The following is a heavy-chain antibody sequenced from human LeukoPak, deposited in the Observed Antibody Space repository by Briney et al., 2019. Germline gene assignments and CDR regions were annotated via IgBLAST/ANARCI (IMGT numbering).Heavy chain of an antibody. J-gene: IGHJ4*02. CDR2: IDNSGST. D-gene: IGHD2-15*01. Sequence: KSSETLSLTCSVSGGSKRNDYWIWVRQPPEKGLEYIGYIDNSGSTNYNPSLKSRVTISMDTSKNQFSLKLSSVIAADTAEYYCANSGRAATIADYWGQGTLVTVSS. CDR3: ANSGRAATIADY. V-gene: IGHV4-59*01. CDR1: GGSKRNDY.